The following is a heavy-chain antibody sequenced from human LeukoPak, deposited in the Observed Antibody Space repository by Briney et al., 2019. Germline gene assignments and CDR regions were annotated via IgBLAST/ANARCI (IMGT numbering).Heavy chain of an antibody. J-gene: IGHJ4*02. CDR2: INHSGST. D-gene: IGHD3-10*01. CDR3: AKGPYGIVDY. Sequence: SETLSLTCAVYGGSFSGYYWSWIRQPPGKGLEWIGEINHSGSTNYNPSLKSRVTISVDTSKNQFSLKLSSVTAADTAVYYCAKGPYGIVDYWGQGTLVTVSS. V-gene: IGHV4-34*01. CDR1: GGSFSGYY.